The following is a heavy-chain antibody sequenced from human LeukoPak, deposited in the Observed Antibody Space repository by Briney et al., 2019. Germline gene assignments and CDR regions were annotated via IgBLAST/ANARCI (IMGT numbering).Heavy chain of an antibody. CDR2: IFYTGST. CDR3: ARGKGYDDSFYDY. V-gene: IGHV4-30-4*01. CDR1: RGSISSGGYC. D-gene: IGHD5-12*01. J-gene: IGHJ4*02. Sequence: KTSETLSLTCTVSRGSISSGGYCWTWIRQPPGKGLEWKGYIFYTGSTYSNPSLRSRVSISLDTSKSQFSLKLSSVTAADTAVYYCARGKGYDDSFYDYWGQGTLVTVSS.